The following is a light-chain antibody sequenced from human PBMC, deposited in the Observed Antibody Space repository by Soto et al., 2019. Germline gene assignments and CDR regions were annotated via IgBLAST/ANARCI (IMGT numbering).Light chain of an antibody. V-gene: IGKV3-20*01. Sequence: EIVLTQSPGTLSLSPGERATLSCRASQSVSNNYLAWYQQKPGQAPRLLIYGASSRATVIPARFSGSGSGTDFTLTISRREPEDFAMYYCQQYGSSPYTFGQGTKLEIK. CDR2: GAS. CDR3: QQYGSSPYT. J-gene: IGKJ2*01. CDR1: QSVSNNY.